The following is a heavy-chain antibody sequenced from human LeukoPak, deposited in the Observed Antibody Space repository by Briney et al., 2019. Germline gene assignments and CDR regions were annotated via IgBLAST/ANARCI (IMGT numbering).Heavy chain of an antibody. CDR1: GFTFSHYW. V-gene: IGHV3-7*01. D-gene: IGHD5-18*01. CDR2: IKQDGSEN. CDR3: ATHRGYSYGTAEDFDY. J-gene: IGHJ4*02. Sequence: GGSLRLSCAASGFTFSHYWMSWVRQAPGKGLEWVANIKQDGSENYYVDSVKVRFTISRDNAKNSLYLQMNSLRAEDTALYYCATHRGYSYGTAEDFDYWGQGTLVTVSS.